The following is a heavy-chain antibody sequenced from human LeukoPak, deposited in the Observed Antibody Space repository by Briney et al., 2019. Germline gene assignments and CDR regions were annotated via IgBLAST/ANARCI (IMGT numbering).Heavy chain of an antibody. J-gene: IGHJ4*02. V-gene: IGHV3-23*01. CDR2: ISGSGGGT. CDR3: AKTTTGYSSGRYPGWPVDY. Sequence: QPGGSLRLSCAASGFTFSSYAVSWVRQAPGKGLEWVSAISGSGGGTYYADSVKGRFTISRDNSKNTVYLQMNSLSTEDTAVYYCAKTTTGYSSGRYPGWPVDYWGQGTLVTVSS. CDR1: GFTFSSYA. D-gene: IGHD6-19*01.